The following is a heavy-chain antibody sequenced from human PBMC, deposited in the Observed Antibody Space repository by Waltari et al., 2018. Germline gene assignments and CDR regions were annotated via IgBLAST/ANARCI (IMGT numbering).Heavy chain of an antibody. CDR2: IYYSGST. Sequence: QLQLQESGPGLVKPSETLSLTCTVSGGSISSSSYYWGWIRQPPGKGLERIGSIYYSGSTYYNPSLKSRVTISVDTSKNQFSLKLSSVTAADTAVYYCARTTLVEMATMYFDYWGQGTLVTVSS. D-gene: IGHD5-12*01. V-gene: IGHV4-39*07. CDR1: GGSISSSSYY. CDR3: ARTTLVEMATMYFDY. J-gene: IGHJ4*02.